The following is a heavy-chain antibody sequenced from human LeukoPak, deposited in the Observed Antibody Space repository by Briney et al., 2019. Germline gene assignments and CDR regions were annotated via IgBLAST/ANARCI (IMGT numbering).Heavy chain of an antibody. CDR2: IYYSGST. CDR1: GGSISSGDYY. J-gene: IGHJ4*02. V-gene: IGHV4-61*08. Sequence: SETLSLTCTVSGGSISSGDYYWSWIRQPPGKGLEWIGYIYYSGSTNYNPSLKSRVTISVDTSKNQFSLKLSSVTAADTAVYYCARRPSGSYDYWGQGTLVTVSS. D-gene: IGHD1-26*01. CDR3: ARRPSGSYDY.